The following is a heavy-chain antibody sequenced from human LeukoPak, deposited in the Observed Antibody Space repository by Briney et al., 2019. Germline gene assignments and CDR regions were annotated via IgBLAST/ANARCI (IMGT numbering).Heavy chain of an antibody. J-gene: IGHJ3*02. V-gene: IGHV3-48*01. CDR1: GFTFSTYN. Sequence: GGSLRLSCAGSGFTFSTYNMNWVRQAPGKGLEWVSYISTSRSTIYYADSVKGRFTISRDNAKNSLYLQMNSLRAEDTAVYYCAREAYHDSSGYLLAFDIWGQGTMVTVSS. CDR3: AREAYHDSSGYLLAFDI. D-gene: IGHD3-22*01. CDR2: ISTSRSTI.